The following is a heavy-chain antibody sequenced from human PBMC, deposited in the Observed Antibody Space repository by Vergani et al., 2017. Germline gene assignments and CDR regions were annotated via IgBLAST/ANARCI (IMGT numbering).Heavy chain of an antibody. D-gene: IGHD1-26*01. CDR3: ARAKGWDDAFDY. Sequence: QVQLVQSGAEVKKPGSSVKVSCKASGGTFSSYAISWVRQAPGQGLEWMGGIIPIFGTANYAQKFQGRVTITADKSTSTAYMELNSVTPEDTAVYYCARAKGWDDAFDYWGQGTLVTVSS. V-gene: IGHV1-69*06. CDR2: IIPIFGTA. CDR1: GGTFSSYA. J-gene: IGHJ4*02.